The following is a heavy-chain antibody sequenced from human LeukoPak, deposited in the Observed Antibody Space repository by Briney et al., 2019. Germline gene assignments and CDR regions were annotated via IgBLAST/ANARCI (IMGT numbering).Heavy chain of an antibody. CDR2: ISGSGGST. Sequence: GGSLRLSCAASGFTFSSYAMSWVRQAPGKGLEWVSAISGSGGSTYYADSVKGRFTISRDNSKNTLYLQMNSLRAEDTAVYYCAKDITIFFYYYYGMDVWGKGTSVTVSS. V-gene: IGHV3-23*01. CDR1: GFTFSSYA. CDR3: AKDITIFFYYYYGMDV. D-gene: IGHD3-9*01. J-gene: IGHJ6*04.